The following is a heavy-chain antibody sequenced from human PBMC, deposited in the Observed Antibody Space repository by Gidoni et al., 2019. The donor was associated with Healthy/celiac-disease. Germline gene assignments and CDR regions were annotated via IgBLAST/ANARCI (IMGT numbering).Heavy chain of an antibody. Sequence: QVQLVESGGGLVKPGGSPRTSCAASGFPFSDYYMSWIRQAPGKGLEWVSYISSSSSTIYYADSVKGRFTISRDNAKNSLYLQMNSLRAEDTAVYYCARDWGLYDSSGFDIWGQGTMVTVSS. CDR1: GFPFSDYY. CDR2: ISSSSSTI. V-gene: IGHV3-11*01. CDR3: ARDWGLYDSSGFDI. J-gene: IGHJ3*02. D-gene: IGHD3-22*01.